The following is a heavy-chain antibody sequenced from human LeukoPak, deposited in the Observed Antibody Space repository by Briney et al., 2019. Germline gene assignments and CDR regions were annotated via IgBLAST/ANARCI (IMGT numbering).Heavy chain of an antibody. D-gene: IGHD4-23*01. CDR3: ARDSTPDYGGNRDWYFDL. Sequence: GGSLRLSCAASGFTFSSYWMHWVRQAPGKGLVWVSRINTDGSSTSYADSVKGRFTISRDNSKNTLYLQMNSLRAEDTAVYYCARDSTPDYGGNRDWYFDLWGRGTLVTVSS. CDR2: INTDGSST. V-gene: IGHV3-74*01. J-gene: IGHJ2*01. CDR1: GFTFSSYW.